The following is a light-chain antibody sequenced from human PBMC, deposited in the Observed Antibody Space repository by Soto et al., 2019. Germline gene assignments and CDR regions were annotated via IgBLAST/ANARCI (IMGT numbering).Light chain of an antibody. J-gene: IGKJ2*01. CDR2: GAS. V-gene: IGKV3-20*01. CDR1: QSVRNSY. Sequence: EILLTQSPGTLSLSPGERVTLSCRATQSVRNSYLAWYQQKPGQAPRLLIYGASGRATGIPDRFSGSGSGTHFTLSISRLAPEDFAVYSCQQYGSPPYTFGQATKLEI. CDR3: QQYGSPPYT.